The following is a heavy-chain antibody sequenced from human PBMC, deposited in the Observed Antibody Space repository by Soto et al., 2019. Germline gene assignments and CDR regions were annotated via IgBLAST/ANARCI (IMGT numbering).Heavy chain of an antibody. V-gene: IGHV1-69*08. CDR3: ARDRYGDYPGDY. CDR2: IIPILGIA. Sequence: QVQLVQSGAEVKKPGSSVKVSCKASGGTFSSYTISWVRQAPGQGLEWMGRIIPILGIANYAQKFQGRVTIPADKSTSTADMELSSLRSEDTAVYYCARDRYGDYPGDYWGQGTMVTVSS. D-gene: IGHD4-17*01. J-gene: IGHJ4*02. CDR1: GGTFSSYT.